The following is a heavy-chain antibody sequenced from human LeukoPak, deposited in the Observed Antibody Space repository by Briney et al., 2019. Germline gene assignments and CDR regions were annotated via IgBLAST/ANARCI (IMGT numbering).Heavy chain of an antibody. V-gene: IGHV1-69*13. Sequence: SVKASCKASGGTFSSYAISWVRQAPGQGLEWMGGIIPIFATANYAQKFQGRVTITADESTSTAYMELSSLRSEDTAVYYCALHTRITMIVVVIDAFDIWGQGTMVIVSS. J-gene: IGHJ3*02. CDR2: IIPIFATA. CDR1: GGTFSSYA. D-gene: IGHD3-22*01. CDR3: ALHTRITMIVVVIDAFDI.